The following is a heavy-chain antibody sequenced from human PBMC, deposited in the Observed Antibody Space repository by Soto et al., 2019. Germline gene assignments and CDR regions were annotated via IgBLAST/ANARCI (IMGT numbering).Heavy chain of an antibody. V-gene: IGHV3-21*01. CDR3: ARDRKASWIFGVVTDYYYYGMDV. J-gene: IGHJ6*02. CDR2: ISSSSSYI. CDR1: GFTFSSYS. Sequence: GGSLRLSCAASGFTFSSYSMNWVRQAPGKGLEWVSSISSSSSYIYYADSVKGRFTISRDNAKNSLYLQMNSLRAEDTAVYYCARDRKASWIFGVVTDYYYYGMDVWGQGTTVAVSS. D-gene: IGHD3-3*01.